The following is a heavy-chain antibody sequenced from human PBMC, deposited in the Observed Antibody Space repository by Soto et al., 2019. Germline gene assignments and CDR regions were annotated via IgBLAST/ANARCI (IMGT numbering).Heavy chain of an antibody. CDR3: AKVIGLPGARYYYYGMDV. Sequence: GGSLRLSCAASGFTFSDYYMSWIRQAQEKGLERVSYISSSGSTIYYADSVKGRFTISRDNAKNSLYLQMNSLRAEDTAVYYCAKVIGLPGARYYYYGMDVWGQGTTVTVSS. D-gene: IGHD6-19*01. CDR2: ISSSGSTI. V-gene: IGHV3-11*01. J-gene: IGHJ6*02. CDR1: GFTFSDYY.